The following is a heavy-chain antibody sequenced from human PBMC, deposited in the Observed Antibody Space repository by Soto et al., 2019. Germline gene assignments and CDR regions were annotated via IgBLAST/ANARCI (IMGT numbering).Heavy chain of an antibody. D-gene: IGHD3-22*01. V-gene: IGHV3-20*04. CDR3: ARDRGLPDSFNL. CDR1: GFTFDDYG. J-gene: IGHJ3*01. CDR2: INSDGSTI. Sequence: GGSLRLSCAASGFTFDDYGMSWVRQAPGKGLEWVSGINSDGSTIVYADSVKGRFTISRDNARNTLYLQMNSLRVEDTAVYFCARDRGLPDSFNLWGQGTMVTVSS.